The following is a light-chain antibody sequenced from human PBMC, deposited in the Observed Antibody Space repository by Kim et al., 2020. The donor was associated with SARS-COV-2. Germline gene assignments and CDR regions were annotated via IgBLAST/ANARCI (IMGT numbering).Light chain of an antibody. CDR3: NSRDSSGNHLV. V-gene: IGLV3-19*01. Sequence: SSELTQDPAVSVPLGQTVRITCQGDSLRNYYASWYQQKPRQAPVVVIYGRNDRPSGIPDRFSGSNSGNTASLTITGAQAEDEANYYCNSRDSSGNHLVFG. J-gene: IGLJ3*02. CDR1: SLRNYY. CDR2: GRN.